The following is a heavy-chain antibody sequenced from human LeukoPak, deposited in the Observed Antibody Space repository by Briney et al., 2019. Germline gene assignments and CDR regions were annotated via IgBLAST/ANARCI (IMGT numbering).Heavy chain of an antibody. Sequence: GGSLRLSCAASGFTFSSYSMNWVRQAPGKGLEWVSSISSSSSYIYYADSVKGRFTISRDNAKNSLYLQMNSLRAEDTAVYYCARTSPGYTYGLLDYWGQGTLSPSPQ. CDR1: GFTFSSYS. V-gene: IGHV3-21*04. J-gene: IGHJ4*02. CDR3: ARTSPGYTYGLLDY. D-gene: IGHD5-18*01. CDR2: ISSSSSYI.